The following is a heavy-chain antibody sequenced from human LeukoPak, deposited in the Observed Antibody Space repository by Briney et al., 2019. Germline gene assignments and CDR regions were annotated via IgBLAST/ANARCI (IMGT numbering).Heavy chain of an antibody. V-gene: IGHV4-39*01. CDR1: GGSISSSTYY. J-gene: IGHJ4*02. CDR3: ARHYCSSASCYVDY. CDR2: MYYSGST. D-gene: IGHD2-2*01. Sequence: KPSETLSLTCTVSGGSISSSTYYWGWIRRPPGKGLEWIDMMYYSGSTYYNPSLKSRVTISVDTSKNQFSLKLSSVTAADTAVYYCARHYCSSASCYVDYWGQGTLVTVSS.